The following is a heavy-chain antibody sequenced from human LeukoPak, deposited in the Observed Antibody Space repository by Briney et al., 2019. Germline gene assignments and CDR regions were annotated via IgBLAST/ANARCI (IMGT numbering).Heavy chain of an antibody. J-gene: IGHJ4*02. D-gene: IGHD6-19*01. CDR1: GYTFINHD. CDR2: ISAYNGNT. CDR3: AIISSGWPFDY. V-gene: IGHV1-18*01. Sequence: ASVKVSCKGYGYTFINHDIDWVRQAPGQGLEWMGWISAYNGNTNYAQKLQGRVTMTTDTSTSTAYMELRSLRSDDTAVYYCAIISSGWPFDYWGQGTLVTVSS.